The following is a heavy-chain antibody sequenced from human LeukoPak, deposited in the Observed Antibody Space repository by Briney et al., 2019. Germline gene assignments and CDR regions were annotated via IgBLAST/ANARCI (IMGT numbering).Heavy chain of an antibody. Sequence: SETLSLTCAVSGGSISSSDWGRWVRQPPGKGLEWLGQINYSGSTNYNPSLKSRVTISVDKSTNQFSLKLRSVTAADTAVYYCARVSGSYFDYWGQGTLVTVSS. CDR1: GGSISSSDW. CDR2: INYSGST. J-gene: IGHJ4*02. V-gene: IGHV4-4*02. CDR3: ARVSGSYFDY. D-gene: IGHD1-26*01.